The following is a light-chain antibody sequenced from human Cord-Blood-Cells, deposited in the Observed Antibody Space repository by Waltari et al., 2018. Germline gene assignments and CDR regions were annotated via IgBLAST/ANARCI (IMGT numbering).Light chain of an antibody. CDR3: QQYNNWPPGT. V-gene: IGKV3-15*01. Sequence: EIVMTQSPATLSVSPGERATLSCRASQSVSSNLAWYQQKPGQAPRLLIYGASTRATGIPARFSGSGFGTEFTLTISSLQSEDFSVYYWQQYNNWPPGTFGQGTKVEIK. J-gene: IGKJ1*01. CDR1: QSVSSN. CDR2: GAS.